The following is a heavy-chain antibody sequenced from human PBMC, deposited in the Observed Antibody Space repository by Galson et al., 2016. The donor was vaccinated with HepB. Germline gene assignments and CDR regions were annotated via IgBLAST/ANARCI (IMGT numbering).Heavy chain of an antibody. CDR3: AKGSILGATAGFYGIDV. CDR1: GFRFTYYG. CDR2: ISYDGNKE. J-gene: IGHJ6*02. D-gene: IGHD1-26*01. V-gene: IGHV3-30*18. Sequence: SLRLSCAASGFRFTYYGLHWVRQAPGKGLEWVAVISYDGNKEYYADSVKGRFTIFRDNPKTTVYLEMNSLRVEDTAVYYCAKGSILGATAGFYGIDVWGQGTTVTVSS.